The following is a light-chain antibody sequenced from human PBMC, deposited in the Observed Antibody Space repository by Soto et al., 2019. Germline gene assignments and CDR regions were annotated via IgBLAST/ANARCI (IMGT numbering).Light chain of an antibody. CDR2: TTN. J-gene: IGLJ3*02. CDR3: AAWDDSLNGPV. CDR1: SSNIGNNT. Sequence: SVTPGQRVSISCSGSSSNIGNNTVNWYQQFPETAPRLLIYTTNQRPSGVPDRFSGSKSGTSASLAISGLQSEDEADYYCAAWDDSLNGPVFGGGTKLTVL. V-gene: IGLV1-44*01.